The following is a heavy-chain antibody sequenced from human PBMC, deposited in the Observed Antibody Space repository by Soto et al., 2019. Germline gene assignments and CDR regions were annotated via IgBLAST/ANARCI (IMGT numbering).Heavy chain of an antibody. CDR2: IIPIFGTA. V-gene: IGHV1-69*06. D-gene: IGHD2-15*01. CDR1: GRTFSSYS. J-gene: IGHJ4*02. Sequence: SVKVSSKASGRTFSSYSISWVRQAPGQGLEWMGGIIPIFGTANYAQKFQGRVTITADKSTSTAYMALSSLRSEETAVYYCARAGPILGDCSGGSCLKYYFDYWGQGTLVRVSS. CDR3: ARAGPILGDCSGGSCLKYYFDY.